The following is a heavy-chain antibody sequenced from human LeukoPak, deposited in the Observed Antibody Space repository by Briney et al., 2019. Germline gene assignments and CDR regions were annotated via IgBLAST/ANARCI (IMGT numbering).Heavy chain of an antibody. Sequence: GGSLRLSCAASGFTFNSYDMHWVRQATGKGLEWVSSIGTTGDTHYAVSVKGRFTISRDNGKNSLYLQMNSLSAGDAAVYYCAGTFYGDYPYWGQGTLVTVSS. CDR1: GFTFNSYD. CDR2: IGTTGDT. J-gene: IGHJ4*02. V-gene: IGHV3-13*01. CDR3: AGTFYGDYPY. D-gene: IGHD4-17*01.